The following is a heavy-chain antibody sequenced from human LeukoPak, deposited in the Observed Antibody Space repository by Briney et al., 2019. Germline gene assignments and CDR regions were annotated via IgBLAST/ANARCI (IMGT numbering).Heavy chain of an antibody. Sequence: ASVKVSCKASGNTFTSYDINWVRQATGQGLEWMGWMNPNSGNTGYAQKFQGRVTMTRNTSISTAYMELSSLRSEDTAVYYCARRNYRYYYYYMDVWGKGTTVTVSS. J-gene: IGHJ6*03. CDR2: MNPNSGNT. CDR1: GNTFTSYD. CDR3: ARRNYRYYYYYMDV. D-gene: IGHD1-7*01. V-gene: IGHV1-8*01.